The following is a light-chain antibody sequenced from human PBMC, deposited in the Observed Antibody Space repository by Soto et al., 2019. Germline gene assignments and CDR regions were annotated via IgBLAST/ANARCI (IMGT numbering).Light chain of an antibody. CDR2: AAS. Sequence: DIQMTQSPSSLSASVGDRVTITCRASQSISSYLNWYQQKPGKAPKLLIYAASSLQSGVPSRFSGSGSGTDFTLTISSLQPEDFATYYCQHLNSYPITFGQGTRLEIK. CDR1: QSISSY. V-gene: IGKV1-39*01. CDR3: QHLNSYPIT. J-gene: IGKJ5*01.